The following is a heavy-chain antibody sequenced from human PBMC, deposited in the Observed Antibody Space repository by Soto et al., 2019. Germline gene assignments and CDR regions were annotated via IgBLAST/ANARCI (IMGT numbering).Heavy chain of an antibody. J-gene: IGHJ6*02. V-gene: IGHV4-59*01. CDR3: ASRLRFLERSERGGNYYYGMDV. CDR2: IYYSGST. D-gene: IGHD3-3*01. Sequence: ASETLSLTCTVSGGSISSYYWSWIRQPPGKGLEWIGYIYYSGSTNYNPSLKSRVTISVDTSKNQFSLKLGSVTAADTAVYYCASRLRFLERSERGGNYYYGMDVWGQGTTVTVSS. CDR1: GGSISSYY.